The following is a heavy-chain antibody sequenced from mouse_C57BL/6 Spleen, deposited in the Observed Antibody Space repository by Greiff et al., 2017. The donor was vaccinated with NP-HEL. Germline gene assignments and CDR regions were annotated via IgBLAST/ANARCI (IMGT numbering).Heavy chain of an antibody. J-gene: IGHJ4*01. CDR1: GYAFSSSW. CDR2: IYPGEGVT. D-gene: IGHD2-4*01. V-gene: IGHV1-82*01. Sequence: QVQLQQSGPELVKPGASVKISCKASGYAFSSSWWKWVKQRPGQGLEWIGRIYPGEGVTNYNGKFKGKATLTADKSSSTAYMQVCSLTSEDSAVYFCAREGDYDPCYYAMDYWGQATSVTVSS. CDR3: AREGDYDPCYYAMDY.